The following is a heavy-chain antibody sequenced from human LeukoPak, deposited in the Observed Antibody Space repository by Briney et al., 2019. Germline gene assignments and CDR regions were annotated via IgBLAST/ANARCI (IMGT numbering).Heavy chain of an antibody. V-gene: IGHV3-23*01. CDR3: AKAGYSGSYSIMYYFDY. D-gene: IGHD1-26*01. CDR1: GFTFSSYA. J-gene: IGHJ4*02. CDR2: ISGSGGST. Sequence: GGSLRLSCAASGFTFSSYAMSWVRQAPGKGLEWVSAISGSGGSTYYADSVKGRFTVSGDNSKNTLYLQMNSLRAEDTAVYYCAKAGYSGSYSIMYYFDYWGQGTLVTVSS.